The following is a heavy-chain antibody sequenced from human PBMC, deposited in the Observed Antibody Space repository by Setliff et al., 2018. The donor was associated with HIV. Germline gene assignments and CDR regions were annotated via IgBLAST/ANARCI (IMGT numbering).Heavy chain of an antibody. CDR1: GFTFSSYA. V-gene: IGHV3-64*01. D-gene: IGHD6-19*01. CDR3: ARSNGQWLKNWFDP. CDR2: ISSNGGST. J-gene: IGHJ5*02. Sequence: GGSLRLSCAVSGFTFSSYAMHWVRQAPGKGLEYVSTISSNGGSTYYANFVKGRFTIARDNSKNTLYLQMGSLRAEDMAVYYCARSNGQWLKNWFDPWGQGTLVTVSS.